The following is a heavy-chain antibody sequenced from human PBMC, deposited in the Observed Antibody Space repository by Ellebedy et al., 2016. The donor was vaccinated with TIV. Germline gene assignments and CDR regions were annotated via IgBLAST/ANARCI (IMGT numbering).Heavy chain of an antibody. CDR2: ISAYNGNT. D-gene: IGHD2-15*01. CDR1: GYTFTSYA. V-gene: IGHV1-18*01. Sequence: ASVKVSCKASGYTFTSYAMHWVRQAPGQRLEWMGWISAYNGNTNSPQRFQGRVTTTTDTSTSTAYMEVRSLRSDDTAVYYCARDPPYVVVAANFDHWGQGTLVTVSS. CDR3: ARDPPYVVVAANFDH. J-gene: IGHJ4*02.